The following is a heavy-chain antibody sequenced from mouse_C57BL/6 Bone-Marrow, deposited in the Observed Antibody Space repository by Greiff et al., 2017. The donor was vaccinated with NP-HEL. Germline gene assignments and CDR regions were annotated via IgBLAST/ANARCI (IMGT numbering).Heavy chain of an antibody. CDR1: GYTFTSYG. Sequence: QVQLKESGAELARPGASVKLSCKASGYTFTSYGISWVKQRTGQGLEWIGEIYPRSGNTYYNEKFKGKATLTADKSSSTAYMELRSLTSEDSAVYFSAVAYYYGSSWDYWGQGTTLTVSS. D-gene: IGHD1-1*01. V-gene: IGHV1-81*01. J-gene: IGHJ2*01. CDR2: IYPRSGNT. CDR3: AVAYYYGSSWDY.